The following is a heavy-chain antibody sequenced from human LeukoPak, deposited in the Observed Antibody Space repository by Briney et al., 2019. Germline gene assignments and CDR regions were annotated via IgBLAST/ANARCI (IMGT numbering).Heavy chain of an antibody. CDR3: ARDTNWGSIAFDI. CDR2: ISSSSSYI. D-gene: IGHD7-27*01. Sequence: GGSLRLSCAASGFTFEDYAMNWVRQAPGKGLEWVSSISSSSSYIYYADSVKGRFTISRDNAKNSLYLQMNSLRAEDTAVYYCARDTNWGSIAFDIWGQGTMVTVSS. V-gene: IGHV3-21*01. CDR1: GFTFEDYA. J-gene: IGHJ3*02.